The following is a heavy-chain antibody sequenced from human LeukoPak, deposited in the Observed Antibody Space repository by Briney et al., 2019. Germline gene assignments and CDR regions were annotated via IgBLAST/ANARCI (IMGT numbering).Heavy chain of an antibody. J-gene: IGHJ5*02. V-gene: IGHV1-18*01. D-gene: IGHD3-3*01. CDR3: ARDYGDNYDFWSGYSKLVSWFDP. CDR1: GYTFTSYG. Sequence: GASVKVSCKASGYTFTSYGISWVRQAPGQGLEWMGWISAYNGNTNYAQKLQGRVTMTTDTSTSTAYMELRSLRSDDTAVYYCARDYGDNYDFWSGYSKLVSWFDPWGQGTLVTVSS. CDR2: ISAYNGNT.